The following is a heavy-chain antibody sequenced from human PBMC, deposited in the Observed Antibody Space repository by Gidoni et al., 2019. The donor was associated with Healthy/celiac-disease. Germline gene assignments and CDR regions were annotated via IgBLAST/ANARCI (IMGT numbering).Heavy chain of an antibody. CDR2: ISGSGGST. V-gene: IGHV3-23*01. J-gene: IGHJ4*02. D-gene: IGHD2-15*01. Sequence: EVQLLESGGGLVQPGGSLRLSCADSGFTFSSYAMSWVRQAPGKGLEWVSAISGSGGSTYYADSVKGRFTISRDNSKNTLYLQMNSLRAEYTAVYYCAKEGYCSGGSCYSSYWGQGTLVTVSS. CDR3: AKEGYCSGGSCYSSY. CDR1: GFTFSSYA.